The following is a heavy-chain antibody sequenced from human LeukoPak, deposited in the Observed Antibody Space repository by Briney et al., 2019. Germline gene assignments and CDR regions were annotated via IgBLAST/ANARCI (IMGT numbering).Heavy chain of an antibody. Sequence: SVKVSCKASGGTFSSYAISWVRQAPGQGLEWMGGVIPIFGTANYAQKFQGRVTITADESTSTAYMELSSLRSEDTAVYYCARAGGRGYSYGQGYYGMDVWGPGTTVTVSS. CDR1: GGTFSSYA. CDR2: VIPIFGTA. CDR3: ARAGGRGYSYGQGYYGMDV. V-gene: IGHV1-69*13. J-gene: IGHJ6*02. D-gene: IGHD5-18*01.